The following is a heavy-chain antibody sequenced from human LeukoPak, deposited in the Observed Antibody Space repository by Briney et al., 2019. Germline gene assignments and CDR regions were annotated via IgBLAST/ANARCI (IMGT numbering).Heavy chain of an antibody. CDR1: GFSLSTSGVG. Sequence: SGPTLVNPTQTLTLTCTFSGFSLSTSGVGVGWIRRPPGKALEWLALIYWDDDKRYSPSLKSRLTITKDTSKNQVVLTMTNMDPVDTATYYCAHRPNHLTGPIFDYWGQGTLVTVSS. CDR2: IYWDDDK. V-gene: IGHV2-5*02. CDR3: AHRPNHLTGPIFDY. J-gene: IGHJ4*02. D-gene: IGHD3-9*01.